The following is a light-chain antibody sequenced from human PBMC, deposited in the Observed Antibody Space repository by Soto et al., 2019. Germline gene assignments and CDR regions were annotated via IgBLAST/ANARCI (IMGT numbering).Light chain of an antibody. V-gene: IGLV4-69*01. Sequence: QLVLTQSPSASASLRASVKLTCTLSSGHSNYAIAWHQQQPEKGPRYLMKLNSDGSHRKGDGIPDRFSGSSSGAERYLTISSLQSEDEADYYCQTWGTGIRVFGTGTKVTVL. CDR1: SGHSNYA. CDR2: LNSDGSH. J-gene: IGLJ1*01. CDR3: QTWGTGIRV.